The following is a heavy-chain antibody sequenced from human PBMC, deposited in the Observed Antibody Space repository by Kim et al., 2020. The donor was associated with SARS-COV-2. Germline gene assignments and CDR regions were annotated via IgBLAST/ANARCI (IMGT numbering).Heavy chain of an antibody. J-gene: IGHJ6*03. CDR1: GGSFSGYY. D-gene: IGHD6-19*01. CDR2: INHSGST. CDR3: ARGTRQWLSRHYYYYMDV. Sequence: SETLSLTCAVYGGSFSGYYWSWIRQPPGKGLEWIGEINHSGSTNYNPSLKSRVTISVDTSKNQFSLKLSSVTAADTAVYYCARGTRQWLSRHYYYYMDVLGKGTTVTVS. V-gene: IGHV4-34*01.